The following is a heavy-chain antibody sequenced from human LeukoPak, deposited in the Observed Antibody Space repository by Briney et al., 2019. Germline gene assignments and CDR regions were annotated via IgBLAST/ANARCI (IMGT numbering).Heavy chain of an antibody. CDR1: GDSVPSTSAA. CDR2: AYYRSKWSI. V-gene: IGHV6-1*01. Sequence: SHTLSLTCAISGDSVPSTSAAWNWLRPSPSRGLEWLGRAYYRSKWSIEYAPSVESRITINPDASKNQCSLQLVSVTPEDTAMYYCAGGFVGGGWHAYWGQGTLVTVSS. D-gene: IGHD3-16*01. J-gene: IGHJ4*02. CDR3: AGGFVGGGWHAY.